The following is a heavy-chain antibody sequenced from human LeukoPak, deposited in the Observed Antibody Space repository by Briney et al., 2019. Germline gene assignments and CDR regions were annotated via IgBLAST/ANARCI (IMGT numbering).Heavy chain of an antibody. CDR3: ARVFYGVPSISDY. Sequence: SETLSLTCTVSGGSISSYYWSWIRQPPGKGLEWIGYIYYSGSTNYNPSLKSRVTISVDTSKNQFSLKLSSVTAADTAVYYCARVFYGVPSISDYWGQGTLVTVSS. J-gene: IGHJ4*02. D-gene: IGHD4-17*01. CDR1: GGSISSYY. CDR2: IYYSGST. V-gene: IGHV4-59*01.